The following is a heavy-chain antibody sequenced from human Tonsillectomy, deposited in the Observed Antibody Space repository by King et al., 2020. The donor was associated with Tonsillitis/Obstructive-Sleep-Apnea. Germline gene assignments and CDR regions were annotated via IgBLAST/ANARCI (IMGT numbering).Heavy chain of an antibody. CDR1: GFTFSSYA. Sequence: VQLVESGGGLVQPGGSLRLSCAASGFTFSSYAMSWVRQAPGKGLEWVAGISGSGGSTNYADSVKGRFTISRDNSKNTLYVQMNSLRAEDTAVYYCAKDHTTSIVGVTSYAFAIWGQGTMVTVSS. V-gene: IGHV3-23*04. D-gene: IGHD1-26*01. CDR3: AKDHTTSIVGVTSYAFAI. CDR2: ISGSGGST. J-gene: IGHJ3*02.